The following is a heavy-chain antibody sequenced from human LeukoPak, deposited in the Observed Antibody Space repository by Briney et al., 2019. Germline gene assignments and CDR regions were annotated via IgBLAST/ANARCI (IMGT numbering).Heavy chain of an antibody. CDR3: AKTGSGTSRAFDV. CDR1: GFTFSSSA. CDR2: VSGSGCVT. J-gene: IGHJ3*01. Sequence: GGSLTLSCAASGFTFSSSAMSWVRQAPGKGLEWVSAVSGSGCVTYYIDSVNGRFPVSRDNSKNTLYLHMNRLRAADTALYYCAKTGSGTSRAFDVWGQGTMVPVSS. V-gene: IGHV3-23*01. D-gene: IGHD3-10*01.